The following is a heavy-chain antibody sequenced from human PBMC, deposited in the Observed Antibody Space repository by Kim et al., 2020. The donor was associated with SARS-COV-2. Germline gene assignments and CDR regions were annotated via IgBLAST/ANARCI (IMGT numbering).Heavy chain of an antibody. J-gene: IGHJ3*02. CDR3: VRDRMGGTFDM. CDR1: GFTFSTYY. Sequence: GGSLRLSCATSGFTFSTYYMNWVRQAPGKGLEWLSFITKSSTTIYYADSVEGRFTISRDNAKNSLFLQMNSLRDEDTALYYCVRDRMGGTFDMWGQGTMVTLSS. CDR2: ITKSSTTI. V-gene: IGHV3-48*02. D-gene: IGHD3-16*01.